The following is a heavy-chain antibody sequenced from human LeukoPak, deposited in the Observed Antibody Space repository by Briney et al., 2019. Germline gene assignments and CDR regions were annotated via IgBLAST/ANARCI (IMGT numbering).Heavy chain of an antibody. J-gene: IGHJ4*02. CDR3: ARLAVGY. Sequence: SETLSLTCTVSGGSISSSSYYWGWIRQPPGKGLEWIGSIYYSGSTYYNPSLKSRVTISVDTSKNQFSLKLSSVTAADTAVYYCARLAVGYWGQGTLVTVSS. CDR2: IYYSGST. CDR1: GGSISSSSYY. D-gene: IGHD3-10*01. V-gene: IGHV4-39*01.